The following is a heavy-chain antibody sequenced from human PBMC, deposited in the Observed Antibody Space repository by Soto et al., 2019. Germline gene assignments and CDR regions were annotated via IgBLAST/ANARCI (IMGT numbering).Heavy chain of an antibody. V-gene: IGHV1-69*02. J-gene: IGHJ4*02. CDR2: IIPILGIA. D-gene: IGHD7-27*01. CDR3: ARVGTGDKRWFYYFDY. Sequence: QVQLVQSGAEVKKPGSSVKVSCKASGGTFRSYTISWVRQAPGQGLEWMGRIIPILGIANYAQKFQGRVTITADKSTSTAYMELSSLRSEDTAVYYCARVGTGDKRWFYYFDYWGQGTLVTVSS. CDR1: GGTFRSYT.